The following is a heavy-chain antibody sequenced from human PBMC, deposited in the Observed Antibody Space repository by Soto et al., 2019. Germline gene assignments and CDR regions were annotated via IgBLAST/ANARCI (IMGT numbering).Heavy chain of an antibody. J-gene: IGHJ6*04. CDR3: ARGPKYSSVWYESDYYYGMDF. V-gene: IGHV6-1*01. CDR2: TYYRSKWYN. Sequence: SQTLSLTCAISGDSVSSNSAAWNWIRQSPSRGLEWLGRTYYRSKWYNDYAVSVKSRITINPDTSKNQFSLQLNSVTPEDTAVYYCARGPKYSSVWYESDYYYGMDFWGKGTTVTVSS. CDR1: GDSVSSNSAA. D-gene: IGHD6-19*01.